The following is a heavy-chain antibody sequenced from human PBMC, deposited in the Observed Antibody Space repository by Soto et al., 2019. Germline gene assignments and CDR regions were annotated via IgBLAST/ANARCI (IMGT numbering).Heavy chain of an antibody. CDR3: ARLSGGSYRYYYYGMDV. D-gene: IGHD1-26*01. V-gene: IGHV4-39*01. CDR2: IYYSGST. J-gene: IGHJ6*02. CDR1: GGSISSSSYY. Sequence: SETLSLTCTVSGGSISSSSYYWGWIRQPPGKGLEWIGSIYYSGSTYYNPSLKSRVTISVDTSKNQFSLKLSSVTAADTAVCYCARLSGGSYRYYYYGMDVWGQGTTVTVSS.